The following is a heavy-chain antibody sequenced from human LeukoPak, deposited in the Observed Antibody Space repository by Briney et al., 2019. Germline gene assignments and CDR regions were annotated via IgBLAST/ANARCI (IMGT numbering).Heavy chain of an antibody. CDR1: GGTFSSYA. V-gene: IGHV1-69*04. CDR2: IIPILGIA. J-gene: IGHJ4*02. D-gene: IGHD3-22*01. Sequence: SVKVSCKASGGTFSSYAISWVRQAPGQGLEWMGRIIPILGIANYAQKFQGRVTITADKSTSTAYMELSSLRSEDTAVYYCAREPIYYYDSSGSLSFFDYWCQGTLVTVSS. CDR3: AREPIYYYDSSGSLSFFDY.